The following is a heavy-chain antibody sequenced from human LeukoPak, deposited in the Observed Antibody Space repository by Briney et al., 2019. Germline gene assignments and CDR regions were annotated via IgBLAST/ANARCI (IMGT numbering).Heavy chain of an antibody. CDR1: AFTLSNAW. V-gene: IGHV3-15*01. Sequence: GRSLRLSCAASAFTLSNAWMSWVRQAPGKGLEWVGRIRSKTDGGTTDYAAPVKGRFTTSRDDSKNTLYLQMNSLKTEDTAVYYCTTDQYYYDSSGYYSFFDYWGQGTLVTVSS. J-gene: IGHJ4*02. CDR2: IRSKTDGGTT. CDR3: TTDQYYYDSSGYYSFFDY. D-gene: IGHD3-22*01.